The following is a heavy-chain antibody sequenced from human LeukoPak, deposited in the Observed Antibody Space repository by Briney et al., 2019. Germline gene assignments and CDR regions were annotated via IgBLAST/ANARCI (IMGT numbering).Heavy chain of an antibody. CDR3: AKIGGFWSGYTPIYYFDY. CDR1: GFTFSSYA. Sequence: GGSLRLSCAASGFTFSSYAMSWVRQAPGKGLEWVSAISGSGVNTYYADSVKGRFTISRDNSKNPLYLQMNSMRAEDTAVYYCAKIGGFWSGYTPIYYFDYWGQGTLVTVSS. V-gene: IGHV3-23*01. CDR2: ISGSGVNT. J-gene: IGHJ4*02. D-gene: IGHD3-3*01.